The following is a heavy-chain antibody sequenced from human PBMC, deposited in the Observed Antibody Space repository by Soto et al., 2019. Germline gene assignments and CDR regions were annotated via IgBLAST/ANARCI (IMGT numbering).Heavy chain of an antibody. CDR1: GYTFTSYG. J-gene: IGHJ5*02. CDR2: ISAYNGNT. D-gene: IGHD6-13*01. CDR3: ANFIAAAGTNWFDP. Sequence: ASVKVSCKASGYTFTSYGISWVRQAPGQGLEWMGWISAYNGNTNYVQKLQGRVTMTTDTSTSTAYMELRSLRSDDTAVYYCANFIAAAGTNWFDPWGQGTLVTVSS. V-gene: IGHV1-18*01.